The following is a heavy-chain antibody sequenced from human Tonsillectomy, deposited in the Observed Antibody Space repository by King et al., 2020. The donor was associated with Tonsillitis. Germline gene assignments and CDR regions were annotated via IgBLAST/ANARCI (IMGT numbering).Heavy chain of an antibody. CDR2: IEHSGST. J-gene: IGHJ4*02. V-gene: IGHV4-34*01. CDR1: GASLSGYH. Sequence: VQLQQWGAGLLKPSETLSLTCAVYGASLSGYHWSWIREPPAKGLEWTGEIEHSGSTNYNPSLKSRVTISVDTSMNQFSLKLSAVTAADTAVYYCARVIGSSTYYPDYWGQGTLVTVSS. CDR3: ARVIGSSTYYPDY. D-gene: IGHD3-22*01.